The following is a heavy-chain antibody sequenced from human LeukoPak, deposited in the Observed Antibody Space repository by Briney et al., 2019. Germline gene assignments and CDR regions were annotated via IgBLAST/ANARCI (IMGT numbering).Heavy chain of an antibody. V-gene: IGHV4-4*02. CDR3: ATYGDYIVDAFDI. CDR1: GDSISSGDW. CDR2: IYHTGST. D-gene: IGHD4-17*01. J-gene: IGHJ3*02. Sequence: PSETLSLTCAVSGDSISSGDWWSWVRQPPGKGLEWIGEIYHTGSTNYNPSLKSRVTMSVDKSKNQFSLKLNSVTAADTAVYYCATYGDYIVDAFDIWGQGTMVTVSS.